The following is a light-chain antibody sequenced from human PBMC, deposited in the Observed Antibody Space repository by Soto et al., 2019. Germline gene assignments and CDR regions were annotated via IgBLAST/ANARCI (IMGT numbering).Light chain of an antibody. CDR3: QQYYSTPLT. J-gene: IGKJ1*01. CDR2: WAS. V-gene: IGKV4-1*01. Sequence: SVMTQSPDSLAVSLGERATINCKSSQSVLYSSNNKNYLAWYQQKPGQPPKLLIYWASTRESGVPDRFSGSGSGTDFTLTISSLQAEDVAVYYCQQYYSTPLTFGQGTKVDIK. CDR1: QSVLYSSNNKNY.